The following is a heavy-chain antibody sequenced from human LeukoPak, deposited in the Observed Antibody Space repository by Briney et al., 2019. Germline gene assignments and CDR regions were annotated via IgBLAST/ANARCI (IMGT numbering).Heavy chain of an antibody. D-gene: IGHD3-22*01. CDR2: IFYSGST. J-gene: IGHJ4*02. CDR1: GASISSYY. Sequence: SETLSLTCAVSGASISSYYWGWIRQPPGKGLEWIGNIFYSGSTNYNPSLKSRVTMSLDTSKNQFSLKLSSVTAADTAVYYCARRLDSSGYYGYYYFDYWGQGTLVTVSS. CDR3: ARRLDSSGYYGYYYFDY. V-gene: IGHV4-59*08.